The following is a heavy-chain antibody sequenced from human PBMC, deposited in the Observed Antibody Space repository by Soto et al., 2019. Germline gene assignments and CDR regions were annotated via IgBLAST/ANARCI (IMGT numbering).Heavy chain of an antibody. V-gene: IGHV4-34*01. CDR1: GGSFSGYY. D-gene: IGHD6-19*01. Sequence: SETLSLTCAVYGGSFSGYYWSWIRQPPGKGLEWIGEINHSGSTNYNPSLKSRVTISVDTSKNQFSLKLSSVTAADTAVYYCARGGYVSGWYETALFDYWGQGTLVTVSS. CDR3: ARGGYVSGWYETALFDY. CDR2: INHSGST. J-gene: IGHJ4*02.